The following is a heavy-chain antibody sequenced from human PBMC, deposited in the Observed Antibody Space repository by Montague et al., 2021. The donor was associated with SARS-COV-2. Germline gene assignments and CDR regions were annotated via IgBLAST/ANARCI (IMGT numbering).Heavy chain of an antibody. CDR3: ARQITMVREPFDF. CDR1: GDSVSRSY. J-gene: IGHJ4*02. Sequence: SETLSLTCTVAGDSVSRSYWNWIRQSPGKGLEWIGNIYYYGSVNYNPSLKSRLSISLDTSKNQLSLTLTSVTAADTATYYCARQITMVREPFDFWGQGTLVPVSS. D-gene: IGHD3-10*01. V-gene: IGHV4-59*08. CDR2: IYYYGSV.